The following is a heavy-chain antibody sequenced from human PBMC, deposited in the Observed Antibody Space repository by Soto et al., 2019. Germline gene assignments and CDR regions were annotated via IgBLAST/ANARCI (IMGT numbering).Heavy chain of an antibody. Sequence: EVQLLESGGGLVQPGGSLRLSCAASGFTFSSYAMSWVRQAPGKGLEWVSAISGSGGSTYYADSVKGRFTISRDNSKTPLYVQMNRLRAEDTAVYYCAASGYLAAFDIWGQGTMVTVSS. CDR1: GFTFSSYA. CDR3: AASGYLAAFDI. CDR2: ISGSGGST. V-gene: IGHV3-23*01. D-gene: IGHD3-3*01. J-gene: IGHJ3*02.